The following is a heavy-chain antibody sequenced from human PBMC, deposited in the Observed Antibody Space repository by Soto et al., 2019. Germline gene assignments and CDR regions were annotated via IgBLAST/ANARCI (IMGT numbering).Heavy chain of an antibody. V-gene: IGHV3-7*05. J-gene: IGHJ4*02. CDR1: GFTFSNYW. CDR3: ARDRSSSYQPIFDY. Sequence: EVQLVESGGGSVQPGGSLRLSCAASGFTFSNYWMSWVRQAPGKGLEWVANIKYDGSENYYVDSLKGRFTISRDNAKDSLYLQMNSLRVEDTAVYYCARDRSSSYQPIFDYWGQGTLVTVSS. D-gene: IGHD6-13*01. CDR2: IKYDGSEN.